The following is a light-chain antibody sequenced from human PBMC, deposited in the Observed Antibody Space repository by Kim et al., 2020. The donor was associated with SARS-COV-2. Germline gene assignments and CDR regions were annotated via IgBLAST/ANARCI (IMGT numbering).Light chain of an antibody. CDR1: SSRSYY. CDR2: GKN. CDR3: NSRDSNENVF. Sequence: GLGQTVRITCQGGSSRSYYATWYQQKPGQAPILVSYGKNNRPSGIPDRFSGSSSGNTASLTITGTQAGDEADYYCNSRDSNENVFFGGGTQLTVL. V-gene: IGLV3-19*01. J-gene: IGLJ2*01.